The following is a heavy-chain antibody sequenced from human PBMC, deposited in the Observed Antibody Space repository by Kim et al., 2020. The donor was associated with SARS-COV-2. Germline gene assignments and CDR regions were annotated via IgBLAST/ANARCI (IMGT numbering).Heavy chain of an antibody. J-gene: IGHJ2*01. Sequence: QKFQGRGTITADKSTSTAYMELSSLRSEDTAVYYCAKVGGYSGYDFGLWGRGTLVTVSS. D-gene: IGHD5-12*01. V-gene: IGHV1-69*04. CDR3: AKVGGYSGYDFGL.